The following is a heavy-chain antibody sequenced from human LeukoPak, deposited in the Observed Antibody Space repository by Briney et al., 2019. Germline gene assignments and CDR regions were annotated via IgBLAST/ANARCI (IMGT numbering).Heavy chain of an antibody. D-gene: IGHD3/OR15-3a*01. Sequence: PGGSLRLSCAASGFTSSSYWMSWVRQAPGKGLEWVSSVSGSGVNTFYAESVKGRFTISRDNSKNTLYLLMNSLRAEDTAVYYCAEYGTGTDWFSSHWGQGALVTVSS. V-gene: IGHV3-23*01. J-gene: IGHJ4*02. CDR2: VSGSGVNT. CDR1: GFTSSSYW. CDR3: AEYGTGTDWFSSH.